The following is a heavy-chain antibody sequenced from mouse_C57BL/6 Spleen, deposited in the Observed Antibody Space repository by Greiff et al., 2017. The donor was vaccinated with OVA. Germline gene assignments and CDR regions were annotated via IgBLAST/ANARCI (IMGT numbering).Heavy chain of an antibody. CDR1: GFNIKDYY. V-gene: IGHV14-2*01. J-gene: IGHJ1*03. Sequence: VQLQQSGAELVKPGASVKLSCTASGFNIKDYYMHWVKQRTEQGLEWIGRIDPEDGETKYAPKFLGKATITADTSSNTAYLQLSSLTSEDTAVYYCARPYFDVWGTGTTVTVSS. CDR2: IDPEDGET. CDR3: ARPYFDV.